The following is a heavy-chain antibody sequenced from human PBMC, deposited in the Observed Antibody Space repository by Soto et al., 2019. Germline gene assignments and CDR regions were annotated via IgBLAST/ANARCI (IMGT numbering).Heavy chain of an antibody. J-gene: IGHJ4*02. Sequence: GGSLRLSCTASGFTFTYYAFSWVRQAPGKGLEWVSAISANGRGIYYADSVRGRFTISRDNSKNTVFLHMDSLRAEDTAVYYCAKDREYPRDQFHYWGQGTLVTVSS. V-gene: IGHV3-23*01. CDR2: ISANGRGI. D-gene: IGHD2-2*01. CDR1: GFTFTYYA. CDR3: AKDREYPRDQFHY.